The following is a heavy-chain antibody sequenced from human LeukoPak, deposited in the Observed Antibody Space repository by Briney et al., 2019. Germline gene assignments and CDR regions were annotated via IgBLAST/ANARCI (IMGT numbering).Heavy chain of an antibody. CDR3: ASNYYYDAFDI. J-gene: IGHJ3*02. V-gene: IGHV4-34*01. CDR1: GGSFSGYY. D-gene: IGHD3-10*01. CDR2: INHSGST. Sequence: SETLSLTCAVYGGSFSGYYWSWIRQPPGKGLEWIGEINHSGSTNYNPSLKSRVTISVDTSKNQFFLKLSSVTAADTAVYYCASNYYYDAFDIWGQGTMVTVSS.